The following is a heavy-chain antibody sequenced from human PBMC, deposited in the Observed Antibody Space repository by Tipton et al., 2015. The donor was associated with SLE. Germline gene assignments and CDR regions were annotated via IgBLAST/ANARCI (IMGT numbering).Heavy chain of an antibody. CDR3: ARGGVGGYDYFDH. CDR2: MSYSGST. J-gene: IGHJ4*02. D-gene: IGHD5-12*01. Sequence: GLVKPSQTLSLTCTVSGGSISSDDYYWTWIRQHPGKGLEWIGHMSYSGSTYCNPSLKSRITISVDTSKNHFSLKLSSVTAADTAVYYCARGGVGGYDYFDHWGQGTLVTVSS. V-gene: IGHV4-31*03. CDR1: GGSISSDDYY.